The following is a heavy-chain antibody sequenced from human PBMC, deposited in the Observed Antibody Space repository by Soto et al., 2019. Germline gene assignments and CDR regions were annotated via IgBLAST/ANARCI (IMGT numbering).Heavy chain of an antibody. CDR1: GGSISGRNRY. Sequence: PSETLSLTCTVSGGSISGRNRYWGWLRQPPGRGLEWIGSTYESGSSDYNPSLKSRVTMSVDMSKNQFSLKINSVTAADTAMYFCARHGDTGSLRTWFDLWGQGTLGTVSS. D-gene: IGHD1-26*01. CDR2: TYESGSS. V-gene: IGHV4-39*01. J-gene: IGHJ5*02. CDR3: ARHGDTGSLRTWFDL.